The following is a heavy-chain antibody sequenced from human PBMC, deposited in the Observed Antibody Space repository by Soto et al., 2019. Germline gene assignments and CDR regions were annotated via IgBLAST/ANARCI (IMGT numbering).Heavy chain of an antibody. Sequence: EVQLLESGGGLVQPGGSLRLSCAASGFAFSACAMNWVRQAPGKGLEWVLAISASGETTFYANSLKGRFTISRDNSQNTVYMQINDLRAEDTAVYYCAKGGFWVHYGLDVWGQGTTVSVSS. V-gene: IGHV3-23*01. CDR1: GFAFSACA. D-gene: IGHD3-16*01. CDR3: AKGGFWVHYGLDV. J-gene: IGHJ6*02. CDR2: ISASGETT.